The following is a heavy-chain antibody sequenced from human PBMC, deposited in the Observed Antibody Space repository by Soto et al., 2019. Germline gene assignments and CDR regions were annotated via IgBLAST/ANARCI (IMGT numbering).Heavy chain of an antibody. CDR1: GFTFSDYA. D-gene: IGHD6-6*01. CDR2: ISYDGSNK. J-gene: IGHJ4*02. V-gene: IGHV3-30-3*01. CDR3: ARGGRTRESPEDY. Sequence: QVQLVESGGGVVQPGRSLRLSCAASGFTFSDYAMHWVRQAPGKGLEWVAVISYDGSNKYYADSVKGRFTISRDNSKHPLYMHMNSLRPEETAVFYCARGGRTRESPEDYWGRGTLVIVCS.